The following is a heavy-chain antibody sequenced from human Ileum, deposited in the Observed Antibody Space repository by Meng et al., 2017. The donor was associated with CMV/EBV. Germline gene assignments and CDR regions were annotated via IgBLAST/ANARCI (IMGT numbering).Heavy chain of an antibody. J-gene: IGHJ5*02. CDR2: IIPILGIA. V-gene: IGHV1-69*10. CDR1: GGTFSSYA. Sequence: SGGTFSSYAISWVRQAPGQGLEWMGGIIPILGIANYAQKFQGRVTITADKSTSTAYMELSSLRSEDTAVYYCARLAGARRTWFVWFDPWGQGTLVTVSS. D-gene: IGHD6-19*01. CDR3: ARLAGARRTWFVWFDP.